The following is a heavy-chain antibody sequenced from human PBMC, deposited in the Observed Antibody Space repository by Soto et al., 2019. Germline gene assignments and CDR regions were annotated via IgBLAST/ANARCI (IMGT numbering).Heavy chain of an antibody. D-gene: IGHD2-15*01. Sequence: QVQLVASGGGVVQPGRSLRHSCAASGFTFSSHVMHWARQAPGKGLEWVALISYDGSNEYYADSVKGRFTISRNNSKNTLYLQMNSLRTEDTAMYYWGRDVVSKGSVDDWGQGTLVTV. CDR1: GFTFSSHV. J-gene: IGHJ4*02. CDR3: GRDVVSKGSVDD. CDR2: ISYDGSNE. V-gene: IGHV3-30-3*01.